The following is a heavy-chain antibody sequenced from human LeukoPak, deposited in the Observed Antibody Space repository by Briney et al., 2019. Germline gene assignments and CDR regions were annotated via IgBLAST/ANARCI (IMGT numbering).Heavy chain of an antibody. CDR3: ATGGSGRNYFDY. D-gene: IGHD3-10*01. CDR1: GYTFTGYY. V-gene: IGHV1-8*03. J-gene: IGHJ4*02. CDR2: MNPNSGNT. Sequence: ASVKVSCKASGYTFTGYYMHWVRQAPGQGLEWMGWMNPNSGNTGYAQKFQGRVTITRNTSISTAYMELSSLRSEDTAVYYCATGGSGRNYFDYWGQGTLVTVSS.